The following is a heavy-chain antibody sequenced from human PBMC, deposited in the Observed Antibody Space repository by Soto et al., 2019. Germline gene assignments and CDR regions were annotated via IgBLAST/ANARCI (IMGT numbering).Heavy chain of an antibody. Sequence: QVQLVQSGAEVKKPGASVKVSCKASGYTFTTYGITWVRQAPGQGLEWMGWINTYNGKTYYAQKLQGRVTMTTDTSTSTGYMEVGSLRSDDTAVYYCAGGNTFGGVLNGMGVWGPGTTVTVSS. J-gene: IGHJ6*02. CDR1: GYTFTTYG. D-gene: IGHD3-16*01. V-gene: IGHV1-18*01. CDR3: AGGNTFGGVLNGMGV. CDR2: INTYNGKT.